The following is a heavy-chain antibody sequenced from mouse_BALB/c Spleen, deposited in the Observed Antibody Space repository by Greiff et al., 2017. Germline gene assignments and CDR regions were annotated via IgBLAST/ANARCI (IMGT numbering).Heavy chain of an antibody. CDR1: GFSLTSYG. CDR2: IWAGGST. CDR3: ARDDVWFAY. Sequence: VQLKESGPGLVAPSQSLSITCTVSGFSLTSYGVHWVRQPPGKGLEWLGVIWAGGSTNYNSALMSRLSISKDNSKSQVFLKMNSLQTDDTAMYYCARDDVWFAYWGQGTLVTVSA. J-gene: IGHJ3*01. V-gene: IGHV2-9*02.